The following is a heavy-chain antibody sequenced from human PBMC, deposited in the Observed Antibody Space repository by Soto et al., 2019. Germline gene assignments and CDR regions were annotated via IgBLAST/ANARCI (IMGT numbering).Heavy chain of an antibody. CDR1: GFTISGYW. CDR3: ARDSTVNNSDAFDL. D-gene: IGHD4-17*01. Sequence: EVQLVESGGGLVQPGGSLRLSCAGTGFTISGYWMTWVRQAPGRRLELVANINQDGSEKNYVDSVKGRFTISRDNARNSLDLQMNSLRDEDTAVYYCARDSTVNNSDAFDLWGPGTMVTVSS. CDR2: INQDGSEK. V-gene: IGHV3-7*01. J-gene: IGHJ3*01.